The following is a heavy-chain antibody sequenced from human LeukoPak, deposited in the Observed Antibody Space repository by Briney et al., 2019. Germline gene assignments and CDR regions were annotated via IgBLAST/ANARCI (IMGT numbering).Heavy chain of an antibody. CDR2: IYYSGST. J-gene: IGHJ4*02. V-gene: IGHV4-39*07. Sequence: PSETLSFTCTVSGGSISSSSYYWGWIRQPPGKGLEWIGSIYYSGSTYYNPSPKSRVTISVDTSKNQFSLKLSSVTAADTAVYYCARGDYRYFDYWGQGTLVTVSS. D-gene: IGHD4/OR15-4a*01. CDR3: ARGDYRYFDY. CDR1: GGSISSSSYY.